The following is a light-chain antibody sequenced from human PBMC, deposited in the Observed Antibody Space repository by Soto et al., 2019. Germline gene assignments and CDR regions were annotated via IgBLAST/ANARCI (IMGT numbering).Light chain of an antibody. J-gene: IGKJ4*01. CDR2: GAS. V-gene: IGKV3-20*01. Sequence: EIVLTQYPGTLSLSPGERATLSCRASQSVSSCYIAWYQQKPGQAPRRLIYGASSRATGITDRFSGSGSGTVISHNISVQESEGCAVYCGQQYGSSPLTVGGGTKVEIK. CDR3: QQYGSSPLT. CDR1: QSVSSCY.